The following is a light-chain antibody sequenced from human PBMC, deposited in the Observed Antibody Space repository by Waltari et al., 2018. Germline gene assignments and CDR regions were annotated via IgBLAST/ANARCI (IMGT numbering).Light chain of an antibody. CDR2: AAS. CDR3: QQTYITPHT. CDR1: QSISSY. V-gene: IGKV1-39*01. J-gene: IGKJ2*01. Sequence: DIQMTQSPSSLSASVGEPVPTTCRASQSISSYLNWYQQKPGKAPKLLIYAASTLQSGVPSRFSGSGSGTDFTLTISSLQPEDFATYYCQQTYITPHTFGQGTKLEIK.